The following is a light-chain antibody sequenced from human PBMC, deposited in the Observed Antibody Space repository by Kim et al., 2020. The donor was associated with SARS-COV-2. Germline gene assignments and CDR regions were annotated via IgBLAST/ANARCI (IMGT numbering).Light chain of an antibody. CDR2: GAS. CDR3: KQYGSSPQT. Sequence: EIVLTQSPGTLSLSPGERATLSCRASQSVSSSYLAWYQQKPGQAPRLLIYGASSRATGIPDRFSGSGSGTDFTLTISRLEPEDFAVYYCKQYGSSPQTFGQGTKLE. CDR1: QSVSSSY. V-gene: IGKV3-20*01. J-gene: IGKJ2*01.